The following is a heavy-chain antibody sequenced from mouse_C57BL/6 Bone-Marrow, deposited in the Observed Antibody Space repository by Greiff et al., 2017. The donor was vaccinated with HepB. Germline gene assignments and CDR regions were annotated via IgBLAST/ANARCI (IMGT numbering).Heavy chain of an antibody. CDR2: ISNGGGST. CDR1: GFTFSDYY. J-gene: IGHJ1*03. CDR3: ARQGFTTVVATDWYFDV. D-gene: IGHD1-1*01. V-gene: IGHV5-12*01. Sequence: EVKLMESGGGLVQPGGSLKLSCAASGFTFSDYYMYWVRQTPEKRLEWVAYISNGGGSTYYPDTVKGRFTISRDNAKNTLYLQMSRLKSEDTAMYYCARQGFTTVVATDWYFDVWGTGTTVTVSS.